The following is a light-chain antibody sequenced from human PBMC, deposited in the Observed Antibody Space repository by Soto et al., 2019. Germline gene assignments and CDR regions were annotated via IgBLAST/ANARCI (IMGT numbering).Light chain of an antibody. J-gene: IGKJ2*01. CDR2: AGS. CDR1: QNIASY. Sequence: DIPMTQSPSSQSASVGDRVNITCRASQNIASYFNWFQHKSGKAPKLLIYAGSSLQSGVPSRFSGSGSGTDFTLTINSLQPEDFATYYCQQSYSIPYTFGQGTKVEIK. CDR3: QQSYSIPYT. V-gene: IGKV1-39*01.